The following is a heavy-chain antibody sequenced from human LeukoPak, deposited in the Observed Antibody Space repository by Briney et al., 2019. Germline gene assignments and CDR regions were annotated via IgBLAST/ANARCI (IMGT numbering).Heavy chain of an antibody. V-gene: IGHV3-33*08. Sequence: GGSLRLSCAASGFTFSSYGMHWVRQAPGKGLEWVAVIWYDGSNKYYADSVKGRFTISRDNSKNTLYLQMNSLRAEDTAVYYCANLRFLNYMDVWGKGTTVTVSS. CDR2: IWYDGSNK. J-gene: IGHJ6*03. CDR1: GFTFSSYG. D-gene: IGHD3-3*01. CDR3: ANLRFLNYMDV.